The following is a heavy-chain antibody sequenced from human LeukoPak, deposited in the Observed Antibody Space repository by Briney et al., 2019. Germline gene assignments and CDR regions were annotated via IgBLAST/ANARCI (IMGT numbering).Heavy chain of an antibody. D-gene: IGHD3-10*01. CDR1: GGSISSSRYY. J-gene: IGHJ4*02. Sequence: SETLSLTCTVSGGSISSSRYYWGWIRQPPGKGLEWIGNIHYSGSTYYNPSLKSRVTISVDTSKNQFSLKLSSVTAADTAVYYCARLYRRFGESDDYWGQGTLVTVSS. CDR3: ARLYRRFGESDDY. V-gene: IGHV4-39*01. CDR2: IHYSGST.